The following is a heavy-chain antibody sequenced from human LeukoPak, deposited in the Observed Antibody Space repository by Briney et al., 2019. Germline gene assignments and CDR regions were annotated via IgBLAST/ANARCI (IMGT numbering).Heavy chain of an antibody. Sequence: SETLSLTCTVSGGSISSSYYWGWIRQPPEKGLEWIGSVYYTGGTYYSPSLKSRVTISVDTSKNQFSLKLTSVTAADTAVYYCARDAIGGSPFDYWGQGTLVTVSS. CDR3: ARDAIGGSPFDY. CDR2: VYYTGGT. CDR1: GGSISSSYY. V-gene: IGHV4-39*07. J-gene: IGHJ4*02. D-gene: IGHD2-8*01.